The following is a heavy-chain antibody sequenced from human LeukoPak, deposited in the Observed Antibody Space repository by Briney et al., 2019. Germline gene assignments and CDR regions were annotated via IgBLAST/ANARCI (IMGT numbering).Heavy chain of an antibody. J-gene: IGHJ6*04. CDR2: IRYDESNK. Sequence: GSLRLSCAASGFTFSNYAMHWVRQAPGKGLEWVAFIRYDESNKDYADSVKGRFTISRDNSKNTLYLQMNSLRVEDTAVYYCAKDRCSGGSCLWMDVWGKGTTVTVSS. CDR1: GFTFSNYA. V-gene: IGHV3-30*02. D-gene: IGHD2-15*01. CDR3: AKDRCSGGSCLWMDV.